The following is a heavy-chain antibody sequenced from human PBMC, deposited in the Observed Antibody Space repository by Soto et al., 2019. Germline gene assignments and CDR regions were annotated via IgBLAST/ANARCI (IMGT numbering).Heavy chain of an antibody. D-gene: IGHD3-10*01. J-gene: IGHJ4*02. CDR1: GGSISSSSYY. CDR2: IYYSGST. Sequence: SETLSLTCTVSGGSISSSSYYWGWIRQPPGKGLEWVGSIYYSGSTYYNPSLKSRVTISVDTSKNQFSLKLSSVTAADTAVYYCARQAGGRRLDYWGQGTLVTVSS. CDR3: ARQAGGRRLDY. V-gene: IGHV4-39*01.